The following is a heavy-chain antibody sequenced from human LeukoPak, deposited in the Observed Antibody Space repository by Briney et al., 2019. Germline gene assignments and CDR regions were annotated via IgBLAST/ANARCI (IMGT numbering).Heavy chain of an antibody. J-gene: IGHJ4*02. CDR1: GFTFSSYD. Sequence: GGSLRLSCAASGFTFSSYDMHWVRQAPGKGLEWVAVISYDGSNKYYADSVKGRLTISRENSNKKLSLHMNSLPDEQTAVYLLAKVVQVVPFDYWGQGTLVTVSS. CDR3: AKVVQVVPFDY. V-gene: IGHV3-30*18. D-gene: IGHD6-6*01. CDR2: ISYDGSNK.